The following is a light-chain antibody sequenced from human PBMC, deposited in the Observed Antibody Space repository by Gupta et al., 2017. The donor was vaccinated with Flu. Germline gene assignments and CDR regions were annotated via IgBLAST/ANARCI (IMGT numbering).Light chain of an antibody. CDR2: KAS. Sequence: SPSTLSASVGDSVTITCRASQSVSSRLAWYQQQPGKAPKMLIYKASSLESGVPPRFSGSGSGTEFTLTISRLQPDDFATYYCQQYDTYWTFGQGTKVEIK. J-gene: IGKJ1*01. CDR3: QQYDTYWT. V-gene: IGKV1-5*03. CDR1: QSVSSR.